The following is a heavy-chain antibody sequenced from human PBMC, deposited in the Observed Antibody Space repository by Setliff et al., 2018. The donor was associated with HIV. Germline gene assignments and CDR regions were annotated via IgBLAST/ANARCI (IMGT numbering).Heavy chain of an antibody. V-gene: IGHV4-59*01. Sequence: LSLTCTVSGGSISSYYWSWIRQPPEKGLEWIGYIYDRGGTNYNPSLKSRVTISLDTSKNQFSLKLNSVTAADTAVYYCARADCSGGSCYSPGYWGQGTLVT. CDR2: IYDRGGT. CDR3: ARADCSGGSCYSPGY. J-gene: IGHJ4*02. D-gene: IGHD2-15*01. CDR1: GGSISSYY.